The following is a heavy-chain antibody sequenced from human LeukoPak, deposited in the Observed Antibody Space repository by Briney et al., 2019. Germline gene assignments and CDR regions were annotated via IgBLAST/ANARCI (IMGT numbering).Heavy chain of an antibody. D-gene: IGHD2-15*01. J-gene: IGHJ4*02. CDR1: GYSISSGYY. CDR3: ARVNVVVVAATRSHYFDY. Sequence: SETLSLTCAVSGYSISSGYYWGWIRQPPGKGLEWIGSIYHSGSTYYNPSLKSRVTISVDTSKNQFSLKLSSVTAAGTAVYYCARVNVVVVAATRSHYFDYWGQGTLVTVSS. V-gene: IGHV4-38-2*01. CDR2: IYHSGST.